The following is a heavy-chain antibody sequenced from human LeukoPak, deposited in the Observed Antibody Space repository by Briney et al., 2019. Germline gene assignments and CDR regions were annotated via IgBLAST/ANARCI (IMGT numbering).Heavy chain of an antibody. CDR3: ARDFGFNGFDP. Sequence: GASVKVSCKASGGTFSSYAISWVRQAPGQGLEWMGWINPNSGGTNYAQKFQGRVTMTRDTSISTAYMELSRLRSDDTAVYYCARDFGFNGFDPWGQGTLVTVSS. D-gene: IGHD3-3*01. V-gene: IGHV1-2*02. CDR1: GGTFSSYA. CDR2: INPNSGGT. J-gene: IGHJ5*02.